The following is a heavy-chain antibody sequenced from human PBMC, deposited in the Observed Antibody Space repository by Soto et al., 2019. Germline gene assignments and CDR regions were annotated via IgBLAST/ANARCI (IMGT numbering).Heavy chain of an antibody. CDR3: GRGRSGQIVVFY. D-gene: IGHD1-26*01. CDR1: GYTFTGHY. Sequence: ASVKVSCKASGYTFTGHYIHWVRQAPEQGPEWMGEIGPESGATRYAQKFQGRVTMTRDMSITTVYMELNNLSPDDTAVYYCGRGRSGQIVVFYWGQGXPVTV. CDR2: IGPESGAT. V-gene: IGHV1-2*02. J-gene: IGHJ4*02.